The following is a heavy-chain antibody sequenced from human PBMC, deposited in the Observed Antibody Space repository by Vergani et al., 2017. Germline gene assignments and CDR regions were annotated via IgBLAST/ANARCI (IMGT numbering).Heavy chain of an antibody. D-gene: IGHD3-22*01. CDR2: IWYDGSNK. CDR1: GFTYTSYG. V-gene: IGHV3-33*01. CDR3: ARDPAEPDYYDSSTYYPLLDI. Sequence: QVQLVESGGGVVQPGRSLRLSCATSGFTYTSYGMHWVRQAPGKGLEWVAVIWYDGSNKNYAGSVKGRFTISRDNSENTLYLQMNSLRAEDTAVYYCARDPAEPDYYDSSTYYPLLDIWGQGTMVTVSS. J-gene: IGHJ3*02.